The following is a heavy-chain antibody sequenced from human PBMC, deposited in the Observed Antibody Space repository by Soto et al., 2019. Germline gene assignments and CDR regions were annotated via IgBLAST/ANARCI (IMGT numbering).Heavy chain of an antibody. V-gene: IGHV1-18*01. Sequence: VSVKVSCKASGYTFTSYGISWVRQAPGQGLEWMGWISAYNGNTNYAQKLQGRVTMTTDTSTSTAYMELRSLRSDDTAVYYCARVGWVFGVVIHPINWFRPWGPGTLVTVSS. CDR1: GYTFTSYG. D-gene: IGHD3-3*01. CDR2: ISAYNGNT. J-gene: IGHJ5*02. CDR3: ARVGWVFGVVIHPINWFRP.